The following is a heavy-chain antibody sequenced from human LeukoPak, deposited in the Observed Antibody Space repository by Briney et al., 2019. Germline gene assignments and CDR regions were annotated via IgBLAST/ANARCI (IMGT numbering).Heavy chain of an antibody. CDR3: ARETVWFGSDYYYYGMDV. V-gene: IGHV4-4*07. Sequence: SETLSLTCTVSGGSISSYYWSWIRQPAGKGLEWIGRIYTSGSTNYNPSLKSRVTMSVDTSKNQFSLKLSSVTAADTAVYYCARETVWFGSDYYYYGMDVWGQGTTVTLSS. CDR1: GGSISSYY. D-gene: IGHD3-10*01. J-gene: IGHJ6*02. CDR2: IYTSGST.